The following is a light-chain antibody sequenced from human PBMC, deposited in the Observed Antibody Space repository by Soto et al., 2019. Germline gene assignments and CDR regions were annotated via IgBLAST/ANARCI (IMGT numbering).Light chain of an antibody. J-gene: IGLJ3*02. CDR1: SSDIGTYNL. Sequence: QSVLTQPASVSGSPGQSITISCTGTSSDIGTYNLVSWYQQYAGEAPKLIIYEGSKWPPGVSDRFSGSNSGNTASLTISGLQAEDEADYYCCSYASSGIYWVFGEGTKVTVL. V-gene: IGLV2-23*01. CDR2: EGS. CDR3: CSYASSGIYWV.